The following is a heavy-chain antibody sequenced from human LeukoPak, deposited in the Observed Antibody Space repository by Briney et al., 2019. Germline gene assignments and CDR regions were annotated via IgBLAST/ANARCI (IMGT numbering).Heavy chain of an antibody. V-gene: IGHV3-21*01. Sequence: EGSLRLSCAASGFTFSSYSMNWVRQAPGKGLEWVSSISSSSSYIYYADSVKGRFTISRDNAKNSLYLQMNSLRAEDTAVYYCARGIAYGDYPNDFDYWGQGTLVTVSS. CDR1: GFTFSSYS. J-gene: IGHJ4*02. CDR2: ISSSSSYI. CDR3: ARGIAYGDYPNDFDY. D-gene: IGHD4-17*01.